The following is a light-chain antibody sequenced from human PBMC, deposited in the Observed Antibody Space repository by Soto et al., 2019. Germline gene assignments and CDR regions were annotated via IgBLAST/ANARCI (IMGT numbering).Light chain of an antibody. J-gene: IGLJ1*01. V-gene: IGLV1-44*01. Sequence: QSVLTQPPSASGTPGQRVTISCSGSSSNIGSNTVNWYQQLPGTAPKLLIYSNNQRPSGVPDRFSGSKSGTSASLAISGLQSEDEADYYCAAWDDSLNGPYVFGTGT. CDR3: AAWDDSLNGPYV. CDR2: SNN. CDR1: SSNIGSNT.